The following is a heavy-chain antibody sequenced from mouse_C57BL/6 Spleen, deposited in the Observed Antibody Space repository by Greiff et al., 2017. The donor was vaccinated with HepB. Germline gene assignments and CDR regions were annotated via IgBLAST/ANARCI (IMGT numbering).Heavy chain of an antibody. Sequence: VQLQQSGPELVKPGASVKISCKASGYAFSSSWMNWVKQRPGKGLEWIGRIYPGDGDTNYNGKFKGKATLTADKSSSTAYMQLSSLTSEDSAVYFCAREYYGSRAYWYFDVWGTGTTVTVAS. CDR2: IYPGDGDT. D-gene: IGHD1-1*01. CDR3: AREYYGSRAYWYFDV. CDR1: GYAFSSSW. V-gene: IGHV1-82*01. J-gene: IGHJ1*03.